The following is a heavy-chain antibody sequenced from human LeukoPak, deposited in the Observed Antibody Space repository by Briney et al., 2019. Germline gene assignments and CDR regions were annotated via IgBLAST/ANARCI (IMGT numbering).Heavy chain of an antibody. CDR3: AGSVLRYFDAFDI. V-gene: IGHV4-59*01. CDR1: GGSIRSYY. J-gene: IGHJ3*02. Sequence: SEPLSLPCTVSGGSIRSYYWSWIRQPPGKGLEWIGYIYYSGSTNYNPSLKSRVTISVDTSKNQFSLKLSSVTAADTAVYYCAGSVLRYFDAFDIWGQGTMVTVSS. CDR2: IYYSGST. D-gene: IGHD3-9*01.